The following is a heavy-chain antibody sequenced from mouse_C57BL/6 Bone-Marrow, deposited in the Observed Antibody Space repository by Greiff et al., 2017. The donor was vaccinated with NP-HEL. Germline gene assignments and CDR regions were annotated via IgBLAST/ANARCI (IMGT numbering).Heavy chain of an antibody. V-gene: IGHV1-81*01. CDR1: GYTFTSYG. CDR2: IYPRSGNT. Sequence: VKVVESGAELARPGASVKLSCKASGYTFTSYGISWVKQRTGQGLEWIGEIYPRSGNTYYNEKFKGKATLTADKSSSTVYMELRSLTSEDSAVYFCARFSLSYYSNYVAYYYAMDYWGQGTSVTVSS. D-gene: IGHD2-5*01. J-gene: IGHJ4*01. CDR3: ARFSLSYYSNYVAYYYAMDY.